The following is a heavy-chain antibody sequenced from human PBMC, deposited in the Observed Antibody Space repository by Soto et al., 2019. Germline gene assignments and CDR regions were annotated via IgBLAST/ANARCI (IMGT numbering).Heavy chain of an antibody. J-gene: IGHJ4*02. V-gene: IGHV3-23*01. D-gene: IGHD3-22*01. CDR3: AKDWSESYYYDSSGYYTPLY. CDR1: VFTFSCYA. CDR2: ISGSGGST. Sequence: WGSLRVSCASSVFTFSCYAMSWVRQAPGKGLELVSAISGSGGSTYYADSVKGRFTISRDNSKNTLYLQMNSLRAEDTAVYYCAKDWSESYYYDSSGYYTPLYWGQGTMVTVSS.